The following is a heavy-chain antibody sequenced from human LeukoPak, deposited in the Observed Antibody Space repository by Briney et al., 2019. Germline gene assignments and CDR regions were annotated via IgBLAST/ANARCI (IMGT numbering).Heavy chain of an antibody. CDR3: ARTGTTGFSWLDP. CDR2: IYYSGST. D-gene: IGHD1-1*01. Sequence: SETLSLTCTVSGGSISGYYWSWIRQPPAKGLEWIGYIYYSGSTNYNPSLKSRVTISVDTSRNHFSLKLSSVTAADTAVYYCARTGTTGFSWLDPWGQGTLVTVSS. V-gene: IGHV4-59*01. J-gene: IGHJ5*02. CDR1: GGSISGYY.